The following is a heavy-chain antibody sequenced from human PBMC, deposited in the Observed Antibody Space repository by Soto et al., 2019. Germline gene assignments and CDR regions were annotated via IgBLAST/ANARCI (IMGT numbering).Heavy chain of an antibody. V-gene: IGHV1-69*13. CDR1: GGTFSIYA. D-gene: IGHD2-8*01. CDR2: IIPIFGTA. J-gene: IGHJ6*02. Sequence: SVNLYCKAAGGTFSIYAISWVRQAPGQGLEWMGGIIPIFGTANYAQKLQGRVAITADESTSTAYMELSSLRSEDTAVYYCARDGRYCTNGVCPEYYYYGMDVWGQGTTVTVSS. CDR3: ARDGRYCTNGVCPEYYYYGMDV.